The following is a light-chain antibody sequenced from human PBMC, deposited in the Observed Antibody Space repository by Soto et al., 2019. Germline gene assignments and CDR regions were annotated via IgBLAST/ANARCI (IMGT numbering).Light chain of an antibody. J-gene: IGKJ1*01. CDR1: QSVSSSY. CDR3: QQYGSSSWT. CDR2: GAS. Sequence: EIVLTQSPGTLSLSPGERATLSCRASQSVSSSYLAWYQQKPSQAPRLLIYGASSRATGIPDRFSGSGSGTDFTLTISRLEPKDFAVYYCQQYGSSSWTFGQGTKVEIK. V-gene: IGKV3-20*01.